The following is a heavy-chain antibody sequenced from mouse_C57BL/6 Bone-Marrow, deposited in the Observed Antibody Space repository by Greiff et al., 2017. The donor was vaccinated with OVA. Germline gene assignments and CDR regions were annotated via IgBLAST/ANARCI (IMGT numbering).Heavy chain of an antibody. J-gene: IGHJ2*01. V-gene: IGHV1-69*01. Sequence: QVQLQQPGAELVMPGASVKLSCKASGYTFTSYWMHWVKPRPGQGLEWIGEIDPSDSYTNYNQKFKGKSTLTVAKSSSTAYMQLSSLTSEDSAVYYCARQLDYWGQGTTLTVSS. CDR3: ARQLDY. CDR1: GYTFTSYW. CDR2: IDPSDSYT.